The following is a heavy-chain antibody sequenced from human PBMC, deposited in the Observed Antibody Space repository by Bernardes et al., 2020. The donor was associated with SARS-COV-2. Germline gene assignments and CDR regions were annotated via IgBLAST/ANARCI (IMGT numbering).Heavy chain of an antibody. CDR2: INEDGSVI. V-gene: IGHV3-74*01. CDR1: GFSVRASW. CDR3: ARDFGGNSDY. Sequence: VGSLILSCAASGFSVRASWMHWVRQAPGEGLVWVSRINEDGSVINYADSVKGRFTISRDIADNTLYLQMNSLRAEDTAVYYCARDFGGNSDYWGQGTLVTVSS. J-gene: IGHJ4*02. D-gene: IGHD2-15*01.